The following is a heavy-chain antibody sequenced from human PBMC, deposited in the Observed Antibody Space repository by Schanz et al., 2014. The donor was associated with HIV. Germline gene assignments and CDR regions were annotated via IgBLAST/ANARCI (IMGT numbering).Heavy chain of an antibody. CDR2: ISHDGRNK. Sequence: QVQLVESGGGVVQPGRSLRLSCAGSGFSFDTFGIHWVRQAPGKGLEWLAVISHDGRNKKFANSVKGRFTISRDNSKNTLYLQMKSLRPEDTAVYYCAKDRNHYDSRYRGKGNYYYYYGMDVWGQGTTVTVSS. D-gene: IGHD3-22*01. CDR3: AKDRNHYDSRYRGKGNYYYYYGMDV. V-gene: IGHV3-30*18. CDR1: GFSFDTFG. J-gene: IGHJ6*02.